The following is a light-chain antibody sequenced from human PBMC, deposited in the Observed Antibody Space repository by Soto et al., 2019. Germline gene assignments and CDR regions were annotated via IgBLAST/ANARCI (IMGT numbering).Light chain of an antibody. CDR2: DAS. V-gene: IGKV1-13*02. J-gene: IGKJ5*01. Sequence: AIPLTQSPSSLSASIGDRVTITCRASQGISSALAWYQQKPGKAPKLLIYDASSLESGVPSRFSGSGSGTDFILTISSLQPEDFATYYCQQFNSYPITFGQGTRLEIK. CDR1: QGISSA. CDR3: QQFNSYPIT.